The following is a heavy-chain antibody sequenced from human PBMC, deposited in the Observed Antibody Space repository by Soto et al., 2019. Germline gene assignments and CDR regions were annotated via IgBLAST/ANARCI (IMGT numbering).Heavy chain of an antibody. J-gene: IGHJ6*02. CDR1: GFTFDTHG. CDR3: ARVTPGNNLYFFSGLDF. CDR2: ISYEGSTT. Sequence: PGGSLRLPCVASGFTFDTHGIHWVRQAPGNGLQWVALISYEGSTTYYADSVRGRFTISRDNSMNTLYLQMNTLRPEDTGLYYCARVTPGNNLYFFSGLDFWGQGTSVTVSS. V-gene: IGHV3-30-3*01. D-gene: IGHD1-1*01.